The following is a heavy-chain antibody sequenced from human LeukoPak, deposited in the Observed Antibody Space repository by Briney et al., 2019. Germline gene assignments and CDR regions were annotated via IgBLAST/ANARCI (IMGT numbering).Heavy chain of an antibody. CDR3: TREYSGYEIYYYYYYMDV. CDR1: GFTFSGSA. D-gene: IGHD5-12*01. J-gene: IGHJ6*03. CDR2: IRSKANSYAT. Sequence: PGGSLRLSCAASGFTFSGSAMHWVRQASGKGLEWVGRIRSKANSYATAYAASVKGRFTISRDDSKNTAYLQMNSLKTEDTAVYYCTREYSGYEIYYYYYYMDVWGKGTTVTVSS. V-gene: IGHV3-73*01.